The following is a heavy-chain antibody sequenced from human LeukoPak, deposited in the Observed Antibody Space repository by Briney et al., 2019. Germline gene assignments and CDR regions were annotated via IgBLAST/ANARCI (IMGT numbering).Heavy chain of an antibody. J-gene: IGHJ4*02. D-gene: IGHD6-13*01. CDR1: GFTFSSYA. CDR3: ARDGGSSSFDY. Sequence: PGRSPRLSCAASGFTFSSYAMHWVRQAPGKGLERVAVISYDGSNKYYADSVKGRFTISRDNSKNTLYLQMNSLRAEDTAVYYCARDGGSSSFDYWGQGTLVTVSS. CDR2: ISYDGSNK. V-gene: IGHV3-30-3*01.